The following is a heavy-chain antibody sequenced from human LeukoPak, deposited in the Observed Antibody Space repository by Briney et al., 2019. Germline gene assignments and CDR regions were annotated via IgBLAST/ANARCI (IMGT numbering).Heavy chain of an antibody. CDR2: ISYDGSGK. CDR3: ARESGNYSYLSDS. CDR1: GFTFSTNA. V-gene: IGHV3-30-3*01. D-gene: IGHD1-26*01. Sequence: PGGSLRLSCTTSGFTFSTNAMHWVRQAPGKGLELVSGISYDGSGKYSIASVQGRFTISRDNSKNTLYLQMNSLRTEDTALYYCARESGNYSYLSDSWGQGTLVTVSS. J-gene: IGHJ4*02.